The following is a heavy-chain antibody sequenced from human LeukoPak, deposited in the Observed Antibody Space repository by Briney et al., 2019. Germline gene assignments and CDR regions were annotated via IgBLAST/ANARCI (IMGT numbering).Heavy chain of an antibody. D-gene: IGHD2-15*01. Sequence: RAGGSLRLSCAASGFTFSSYEMNWVRQAPGKGLEWVSYISSSGSTIYYADSVKGRFTISRDNAKNSLYLQMNSLRAEDTAVYYCAREWCSGGSCQSAFDIWGQGTMVTVS. CDR3: AREWCSGGSCQSAFDI. V-gene: IGHV3-48*03. CDR2: ISSSGSTI. J-gene: IGHJ3*02. CDR1: GFTFSSYE.